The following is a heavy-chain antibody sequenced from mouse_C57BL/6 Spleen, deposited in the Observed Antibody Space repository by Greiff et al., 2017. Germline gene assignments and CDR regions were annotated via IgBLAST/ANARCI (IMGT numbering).Heavy chain of an antibody. CDR1: GYAFSSSW. Sequence: QVQLQQSGPELVKPGASVKISCKASGYAFSSSWMNWVKQRPGKGLEWIGRIYPGDGDTNYNGKFKGKATLTADKSSSTAYMQLSSLTSEDSAVYFCAREPYCDYWGQGTTLTVSS. CDR3: AREPYCDY. V-gene: IGHV1-82*01. CDR2: IYPGDGDT. J-gene: IGHJ2*01.